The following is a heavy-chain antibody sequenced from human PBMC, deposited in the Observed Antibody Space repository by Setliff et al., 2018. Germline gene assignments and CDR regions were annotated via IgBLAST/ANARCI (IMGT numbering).Heavy chain of an antibody. J-gene: IGHJ4*02. CDR1: GGSISSHY. CDR2: IYYSGST. D-gene: IGHD1-26*01. V-gene: IGHV4-59*08. Sequence: SETLSLTCTVSGGSISSHYWSWIRQPPGKGLEWIGSIYYSGSTYYNPSLKSRVTISVDTSKNQFSLKLSSVTAADTAVYYCARVKVVGADFDYWGQGTLVTVSS. CDR3: ARVKVVGADFDY.